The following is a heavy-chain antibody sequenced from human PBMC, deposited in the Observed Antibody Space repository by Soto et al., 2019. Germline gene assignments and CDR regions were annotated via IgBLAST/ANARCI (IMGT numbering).Heavy chain of an antibody. V-gene: IGHV4-4*02. CDR2: IYHSGST. CDR3: VRDADETAIVPAPWLV. J-gene: IGHJ6*02. D-gene: IGHD2-21*02. CDR1: GGSISSSHW. Sequence: PSETLSLTCAVSGGSISSSHWWGWVRQAPGKGLEWIGEIYHSGSTNYNPSLKSRITMSVDKSKNQFSVNLSSVTAADTAVYYRVRDADETAIVPAPWLVWGRGTMVTVSS.